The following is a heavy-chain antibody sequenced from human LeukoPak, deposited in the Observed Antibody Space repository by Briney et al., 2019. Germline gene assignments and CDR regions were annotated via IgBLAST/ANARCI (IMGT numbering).Heavy chain of an antibody. V-gene: IGHV4-61*01. D-gene: IGHD5-18*01. Sequence: SETLSLTCTVSGGSVSSDSYYWSWIRQPPGKSLEWIGHVYHTGHINYNPPLRSRVTISVDTSRNQFSLDLTSVSAADTAVYYARVRGGGRGYSEGLDYWGQGALVTVSS. CDR1: GGSVSSDSYY. CDR2: VYHTGHI. J-gene: IGHJ4*02. CDR3: ARVRGGGRGYSEGLDY.